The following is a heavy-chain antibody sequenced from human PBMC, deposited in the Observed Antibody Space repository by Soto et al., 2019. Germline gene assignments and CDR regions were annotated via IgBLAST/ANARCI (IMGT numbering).Heavy chain of an antibody. D-gene: IGHD1-26*01. CDR3: ARSWELLANWFDP. V-gene: IGHV1-3*01. CDR1: GYTFTSYA. J-gene: IGHJ5*02. Sequence: ASVKVSCKASGYTFTSYAMHWVRQSPGQRLEWMGWINAGNGNTKYSQKFQGRVTITRDTSASTAYMELSSLRSEDTAVYYCARSWELLANWFDPWGQGTLVTVSS. CDR2: INAGNGNT.